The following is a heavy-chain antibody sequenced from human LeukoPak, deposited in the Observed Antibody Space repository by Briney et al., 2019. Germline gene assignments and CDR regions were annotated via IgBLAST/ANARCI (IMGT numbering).Heavy chain of an antibody. V-gene: IGHV4-34*01. D-gene: IGHD6-19*01. J-gene: IGHJ4*02. CDR2: INHSGST. CDR1: GGSFSGYY. Sequence: PSETLSLTCAVYGGSFSGYYWSWIRHPPGKGREGIGEINHSGSTNYNPSLKSRVTKSVDTSKNQFSLEQSPVTAADTAVYYRARGRGAVAGQFWGYWGQGTLVTVCS. CDR3: ARGRGAVAGQFWGY.